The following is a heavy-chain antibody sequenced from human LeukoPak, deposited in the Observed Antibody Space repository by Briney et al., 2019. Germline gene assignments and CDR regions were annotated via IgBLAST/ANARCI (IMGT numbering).Heavy chain of an antibody. Sequence: ASVKVSCKASGYTFTGYYMHWVRQAPGQGLEWMGWTNPNSGGTNYAQKFQGRVTMTRDTSISTAYMELSRLRSDDTAVYYCARDRGAVAGKRGYFDYWGQGTLVTVSS. D-gene: IGHD6-19*01. J-gene: IGHJ4*02. CDR3: ARDRGAVAGKRGYFDY. CDR2: TNPNSGGT. V-gene: IGHV1-2*02. CDR1: GYTFTGYY.